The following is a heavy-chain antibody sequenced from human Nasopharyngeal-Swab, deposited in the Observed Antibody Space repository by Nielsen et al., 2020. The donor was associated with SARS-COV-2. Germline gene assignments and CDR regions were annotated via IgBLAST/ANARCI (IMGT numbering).Heavy chain of an antibody. V-gene: IGHV1-8*01. CDR2: MNPNSGNT. CDR3: ARGSGPHYYDSPDAFDI. Sequence: ALVKVSCKASGYTFTSYDINWVRQATGQGLEWMGWMNPNSGNTGYAQKFQGRVTMTRNTSISTAYMELSSLRSEDAAVYYCARGSGPHYYDSPDAFDIWGQGTMVTVSS. J-gene: IGHJ3*02. CDR1: GYTFTSYD. D-gene: IGHD3-22*01.